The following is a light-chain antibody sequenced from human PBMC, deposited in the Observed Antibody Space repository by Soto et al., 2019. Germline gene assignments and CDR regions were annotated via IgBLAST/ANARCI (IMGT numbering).Light chain of an antibody. V-gene: IGLV2-8*01. Sequence: QSVLTQPPSASGSPGQSVTISCAGISSDVGSDIYVSWYQQHPGKAPKLMIYEVSKRPPGVPDRFSGSMSGKTASLTVSGLQAEDEAAYYCSSNAGSNNLVFGGGTKVTVL. CDR3: SSNAGSNNLV. J-gene: IGLJ2*01. CDR2: EVS. CDR1: SSDVGSDIY.